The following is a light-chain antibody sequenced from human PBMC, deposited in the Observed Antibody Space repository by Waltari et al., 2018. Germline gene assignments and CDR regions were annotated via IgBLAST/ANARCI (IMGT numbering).Light chain of an antibody. CDR1: ESIGRT. V-gene: IGKV3-20*01. CDR2: DAS. J-gene: IGKJ1*01. Sequence: EIVLTQSLGTLSLSPGERATLSCRASESIGRTLAWYQQKPGQPPRLLVYDASSRVTGIPGRFSGSGSGTDFSLTISRLEPEDFAVYYCQKYGTRPATFGQGTKVEIK. CDR3: QKYGTRPAT.